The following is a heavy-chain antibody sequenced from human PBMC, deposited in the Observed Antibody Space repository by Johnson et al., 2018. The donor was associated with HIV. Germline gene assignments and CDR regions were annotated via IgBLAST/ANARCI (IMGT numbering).Heavy chain of an antibody. V-gene: IGHV3-15*01. D-gene: IGHD2/OR15-2a*01. CDR3: ARIPGRRDVFDI. CDR2: IKSKTDGGTT. CDR1: GFTFSNAW. J-gene: IGHJ3*02. Sequence: VQLVESGGGLVKPGGSLRLSCAASGFTFSNAWMSWVRQAPGKGLVWVSRIKSKTDGGTTDYAAPVKGRFTISRDDSKNTLYLQMNSLRVEDTAVYYCARIPGRRDVFDIWGQGTMVTVSS.